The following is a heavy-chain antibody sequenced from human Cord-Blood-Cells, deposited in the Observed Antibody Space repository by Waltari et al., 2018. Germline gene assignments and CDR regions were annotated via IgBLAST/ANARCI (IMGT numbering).Heavy chain of an antibody. CDR3: ASFSVGAVDI. V-gene: IGHV3-7*01. D-gene: IGHD2-15*01. CDR2: IKQDGSEK. CDR1: GFTFSSYW. J-gene: IGHJ3*02. Sequence: SGFTFSSYWLSWVRQAPGKGLEWVAKIKQDGSEKYYVDSVNGRFTISRHNAKNSLYLQMNSLRAEDTAVYYGASFSVGAVDIWGQGTMVTVSS.